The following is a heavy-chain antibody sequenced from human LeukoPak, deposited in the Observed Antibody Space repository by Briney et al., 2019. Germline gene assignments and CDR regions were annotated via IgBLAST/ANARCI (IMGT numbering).Heavy chain of an antibody. D-gene: IGHD3-3*01. J-gene: IGHJ3*02. CDR2: IYYSGST. CDR1: GGSISSSSYY. V-gene: IGHV4-39*01. Sequence: SETLSLTCTVSGGSISSSSYYWGWIRQPPGKGLEWIGSIYYSGSTYYNPSLKSRVTISVDTSKNQFSLELSSVTAADTAVYYCAITYYDFWSGYFGAFDIWGQGTMVTVSS. CDR3: AITYYDFWSGYFGAFDI.